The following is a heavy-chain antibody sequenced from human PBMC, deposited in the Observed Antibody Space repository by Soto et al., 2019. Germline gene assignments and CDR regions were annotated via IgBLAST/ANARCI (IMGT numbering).Heavy chain of an antibody. J-gene: IGHJ4*02. V-gene: IGHV1-3*05. CDR2: INAGNGNT. CDR3: ARVTGWYFPDY. Sequence: QVQLVQSGAEEKKPGASVKVSCKASGYTFTSYAMHWVRQAPGQRLEWMEWINAGNGNTKYSQKFQGRVTITRDTSASTAYMELSSLRSEDTAVYYCARVTGWYFPDYWGQGTLVTVSS. D-gene: IGHD6-19*01. CDR1: GYTFTSYA.